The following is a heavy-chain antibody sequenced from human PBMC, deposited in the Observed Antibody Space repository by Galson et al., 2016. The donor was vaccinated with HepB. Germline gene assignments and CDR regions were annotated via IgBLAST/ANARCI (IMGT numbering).Heavy chain of an antibody. CDR3: ARLDTAMVPFDS. V-gene: IGHV4-39*02. Sequence: SETLSLTCSVSGGSITSRNYNWGWIRQPPGKGLEWIGSISYSGSTYYNPSLKSRVTISVDTSKNHFSLRLNSVTAADTAVYYCARLDTAMVPFDSWGQGTLVTVPS. J-gene: IGHJ4*02. CDR2: ISYSGST. CDR1: GGSITSRNYN. D-gene: IGHD5-18*01.